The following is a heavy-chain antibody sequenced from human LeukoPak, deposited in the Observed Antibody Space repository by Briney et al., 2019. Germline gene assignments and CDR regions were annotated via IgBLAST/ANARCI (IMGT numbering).Heavy chain of an antibody. CDR1: GGTFSSYA. V-gene: IGHV1-69*05. Sequence: ASVKVSCKASGGTFSSYAISWVRQAPGQGLEWMGGIIPIFGTANYAQKFQGRVTITTDESTSTAYMELSSLRSEDTAVYYCARQNYDFWSGYYAGIYWFDPWGQGTLVTASS. J-gene: IGHJ5*02. D-gene: IGHD3-3*01. CDR2: IIPIFGTA. CDR3: ARQNYDFWSGYYAGIYWFDP.